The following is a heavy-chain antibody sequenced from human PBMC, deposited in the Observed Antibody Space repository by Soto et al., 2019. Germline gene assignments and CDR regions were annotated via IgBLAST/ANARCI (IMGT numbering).Heavy chain of an antibody. D-gene: IGHD2-8*01. CDR2: INPSGSIT. CDR3: ARAFIGYCTNGVCSKGSYYYYGMDV. Sequence: ASVKVSCKASGYTFISYYMHWVRQAPGQGLQWMGIINPSGSITTYAQKFQGRVTMTRDASTSTVYMELSSLTPDDTAVYYCARAFIGYCTNGVCSKGSYYYYGMDVWGQGTTVTVSS. CDR1: GYTFISYY. V-gene: IGHV1-46*01. J-gene: IGHJ6*02.